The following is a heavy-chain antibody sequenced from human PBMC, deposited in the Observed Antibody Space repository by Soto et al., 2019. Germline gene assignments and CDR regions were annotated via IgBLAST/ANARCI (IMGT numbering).Heavy chain of an antibody. J-gene: IGHJ4*02. V-gene: IGHV3-23*01. CDR3: AKDRDYFDY. CDR2: IRGSAGTP. Sequence: EVQLLESGGGLVKPGGSLRLSCAASGFTFSNYAMNWVRQAPGKGLEWVASIRGSAGTPYYADSVRGRFTISRDNSKNTLSLQMNSLRVEDTAVYYCAKDRDYFDYWGQGALVTVSS. CDR1: GFTFSNYA.